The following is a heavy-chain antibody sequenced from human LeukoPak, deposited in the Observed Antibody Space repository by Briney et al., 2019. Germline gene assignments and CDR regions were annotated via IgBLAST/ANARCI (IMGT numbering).Heavy chain of an antibody. J-gene: IGHJ4*02. V-gene: IGHV3-7*01. D-gene: IGHD1-26*01. CDR2: INQDATTK. CDR3: ARDQTGSLDY. Sequence: GGSLRLSCVASGFTFRSTWMAWVRQAPGKGLEWVANINQDATTKHYVDSVKDRFTISRDNAKNSLYLQRNSLTVDDTAVYYCARDQTGSLDYWGQGTLVTVSS. CDR1: GFTFRSTW.